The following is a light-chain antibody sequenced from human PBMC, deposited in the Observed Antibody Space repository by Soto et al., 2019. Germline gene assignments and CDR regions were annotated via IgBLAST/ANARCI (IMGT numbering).Light chain of an antibody. CDR3: RSFTRSGALSV. Sequence: QSALTQPASVSGSPGQSITISCTGTSSDIGGFNYVSWYLQHPGKAPQLMIYDVSNRTSGVSNRISGSKSGNTASLTISGLQAEDVADYSCRSFTRSGALSVLGAGSKLTVL. CDR2: DVS. J-gene: IGLJ1*01. CDR1: SSDIGGFNY. V-gene: IGLV2-14*03.